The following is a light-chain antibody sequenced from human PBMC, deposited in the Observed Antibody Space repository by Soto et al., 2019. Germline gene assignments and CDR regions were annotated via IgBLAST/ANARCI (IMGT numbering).Light chain of an antibody. J-gene: IGLJ1*01. Sequence: QSVLTQPASVSGSPGQSITISCTGTSSDVGGYNYASWYQQHPGKAPKLMIYDVSKWPSGVSDRFSGSKSGNTASLTISGLQAEDEADYYCSSYTSSSTLDFGTGTKVTVL. CDR3: SSYTSSSTLD. CDR1: SSDVGGYNY. V-gene: IGLV2-14*01. CDR2: DVS.